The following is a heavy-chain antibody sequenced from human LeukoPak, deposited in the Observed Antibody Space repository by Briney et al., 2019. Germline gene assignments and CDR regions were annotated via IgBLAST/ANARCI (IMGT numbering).Heavy chain of an antibody. Sequence: SVKVSCKASGGTFSSYAISWVRQAPGQGLEWMGGIIPIFGTANYAQKFQGRVTITADESTSTAYMELSSLRSEDTAVYYCAGGLYPSGYYFDYWGQGTLVTVPS. D-gene: IGHD3-16*01. CDR1: GGTFSSYA. V-gene: IGHV1-69*13. CDR3: AGGLYPSGYYFDY. J-gene: IGHJ4*02. CDR2: IIPIFGTA.